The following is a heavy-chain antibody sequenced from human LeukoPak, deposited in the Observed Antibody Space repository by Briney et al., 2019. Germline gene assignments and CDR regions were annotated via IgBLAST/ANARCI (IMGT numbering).Heavy chain of an antibody. D-gene: IGHD7-27*01. CDR1: EFTFSDYW. Sequence: GGSLRLSCAASEFTFSDYWMSWVRQAPGKRPEWVANIKEDGSEKQYVDSVKGRFTVSRDNAKNSLFLQMNSLRLEDTAVYYCATYKNWVAGDVWGQGTTVSVSS. V-gene: IGHV3-7*01. J-gene: IGHJ6*02. CDR2: IKEDGSEK. CDR3: ATYKNWVAGDV.